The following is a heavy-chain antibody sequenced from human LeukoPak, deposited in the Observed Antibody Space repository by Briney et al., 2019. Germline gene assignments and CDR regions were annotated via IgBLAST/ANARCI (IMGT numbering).Heavy chain of an antibody. CDR1: GFTFDDYA. CDR3: ARSKRWLEHYWYFDL. CDR2: ISGNGGNT. V-gene: IGHV3-64*01. Sequence: GGSLRLSCAASGFTFDDYAMHWVRQAPGKGLEYVSGISGNGGNTYYANSVKGRFTISRDNSKHTLYLQMGSLRAEDMAVYYCARSKRWLEHYWYFDLWGRGTLVTVSS. D-gene: IGHD5-24*01. J-gene: IGHJ2*01.